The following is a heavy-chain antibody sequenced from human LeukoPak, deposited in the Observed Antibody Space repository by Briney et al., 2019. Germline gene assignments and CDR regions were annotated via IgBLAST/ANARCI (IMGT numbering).Heavy chain of an antibody. V-gene: IGHV4-34*01. J-gene: IGHJ5*02. CDR2: INHSGST. CDR3: ARGGYYDFWSGLSRIHKNWFDP. Sequence: MSSETLSLTCAVYGGSFSGYYWSWIRQPPGKGLEWIGEINHSGSTNYNPSLKSRVTISVDTSKNQFSLKLSSVTAADTAVYHCARGGYYDFWSGLSRIHKNWFDPWGQGTLVTVSS. CDR1: GGSFSGYY. D-gene: IGHD3-3*01.